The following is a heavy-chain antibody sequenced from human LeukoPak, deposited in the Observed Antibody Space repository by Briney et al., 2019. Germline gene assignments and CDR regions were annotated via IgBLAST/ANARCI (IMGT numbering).Heavy chain of an antibody. V-gene: IGHV4-39*01. D-gene: IGHD3-3*01. CDR2: IYYSGST. J-gene: IGHJ4*02. CDR1: GGSISSSSYY. Sequence: SETLSLTCTVSGGSISSSSYYWGWIRQPPGKGLEWIGSIYYSGSTYYNPSLKSRVTISVDTSKNQFSLKLSSVTAADTAVYYCARLSPTIFGVVIKYYFDYWGQGTLVTVSS. CDR3: ARLSPTIFGVVIKYYFDY.